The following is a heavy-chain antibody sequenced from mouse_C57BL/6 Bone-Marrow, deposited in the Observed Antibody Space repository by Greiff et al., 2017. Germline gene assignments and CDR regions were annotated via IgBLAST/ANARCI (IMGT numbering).Heavy chain of an antibody. Sequence: DVHLVESGGGLVKPGGSLKLSCAASGFTFSDYGMHWVRQAPEKGLEWVAYISSGSRTIYYADTVKGRFTISRYNAKNTLFLQMTSLRSEDTAMYYCARHYYGSSYWYFDVWGTGTTVTVSS. V-gene: IGHV5-17*01. J-gene: IGHJ1*03. CDR3: ARHYYGSSYWYFDV. CDR2: ISSGSRTI. D-gene: IGHD1-1*01. CDR1: GFTFSDYG.